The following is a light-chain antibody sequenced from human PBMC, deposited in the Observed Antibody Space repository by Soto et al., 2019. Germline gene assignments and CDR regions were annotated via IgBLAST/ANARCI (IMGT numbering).Light chain of an antibody. J-gene: IGLJ2*01. V-gene: IGLV2-14*01. CDR2: EVR. Sequence: QSVLTQPASLSGSPGQSITISCTGTSSDVGAYNLVSWYQQHPGRAPQLIIYEVRNRPSGISFRFSGSKSGNTASLTISGLQAEDEADYYCSSYTSKSSLIFGGGTKVTVL. CDR1: SSDVGAYNL. CDR3: SSYTSKSSLI.